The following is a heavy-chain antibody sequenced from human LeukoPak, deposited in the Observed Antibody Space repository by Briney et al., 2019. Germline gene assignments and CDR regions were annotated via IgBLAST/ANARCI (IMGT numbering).Heavy chain of an antibody. D-gene: IGHD3-3*01. CDR2: IYTSGST. Sequence: PSETLSLTCTVPGGSISSYYWSWIRQPAGKGLEWIGRIYTSGSTNYNPSLKSRVTMSVDTSKNQFSLKLSSVTAADTAVYYCARDFDDFWSGYYYFDYWGQGTLVTVSS. CDR3: ARDFDDFWSGYYYFDY. V-gene: IGHV4-4*07. J-gene: IGHJ4*02. CDR1: GGSISSYY.